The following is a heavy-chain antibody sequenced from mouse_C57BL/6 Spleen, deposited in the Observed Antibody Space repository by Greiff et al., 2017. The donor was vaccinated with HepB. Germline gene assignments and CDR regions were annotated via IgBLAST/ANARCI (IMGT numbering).Heavy chain of an antibody. CDR2: IYPGSGST. CDR3: ARSGSNLYYFDY. V-gene: IGHV1-55*01. J-gene: IGHJ2*01. Sequence: QVQLKQPGAELVKPGASVKMSCKASGYTFTSYWITWVKRRPGQGLEWIGDIYPGSGSTNYNEKFKSKATLTVDTSSSTAYMQLSSLTSEDSAVYYCARSGSNLYYFDYWGQGTTLTVSS. CDR1: GYTFTSYW. D-gene: IGHD1-1*01.